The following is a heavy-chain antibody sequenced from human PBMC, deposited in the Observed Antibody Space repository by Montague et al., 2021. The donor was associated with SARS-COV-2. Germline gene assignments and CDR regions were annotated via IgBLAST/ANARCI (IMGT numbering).Heavy chain of an antibody. V-gene: IGHV4-39*01. CDR2: IYYSENT. D-gene: IGHD3-3*01. CDR1: GGSISSSSYY. J-gene: IGHJ4*02. Sequence: SETLSLTCTVSGGSISSSSYYWGWIRQPPGKGLEWIGNIYYSENTYYNPSLKSRVTISVDTSKNQFSLKLSSVTAADTAVYYCANMGVGRITIFGVVSRGGLDYWGQGTLVTVSS. CDR3: ANMGVGRITIFGVVSRGGLDY.